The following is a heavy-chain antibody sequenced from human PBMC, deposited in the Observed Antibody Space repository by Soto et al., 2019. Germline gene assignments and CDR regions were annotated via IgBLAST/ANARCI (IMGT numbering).Heavy chain of an antibody. CDR2: IKQDGSEK. J-gene: IGHJ6*02. D-gene: IGHD2-8*01. Sequence: PGGSLRLSCAASGFTFSSYWMSWVRQAPGKGLEWVANIKQDGSEKYYVDSVKGRFTISRDNAKNSLFLQMNSLRAEDTAVYYCARDLMGYAMDVWGQGTTVTVSS. CDR3: ARDLMGYAMDV. V-gene: IGHV3-7*01. CDR1: GFTFSSYW.